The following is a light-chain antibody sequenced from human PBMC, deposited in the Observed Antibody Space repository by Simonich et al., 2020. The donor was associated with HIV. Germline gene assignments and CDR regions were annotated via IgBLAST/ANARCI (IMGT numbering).Light chain of an antibody. CDR1: QSLLHSNGYNY. Sequence: DIVMTQSPLSLPVTPGEPASISCRSSQSLLHSNGYNYLDWYLQKPGQSPQLLIYLGSNRAAGVPDRFSGSGSGTDFTLKISRMEAEDVGVYYCMQSIELPPRFTFGPGTKVDIK. CDR2: LGS. J-gene: IGKJ3*01. V-gene: IGKV2-28*01. CDR3: MQSIELPPRFT.